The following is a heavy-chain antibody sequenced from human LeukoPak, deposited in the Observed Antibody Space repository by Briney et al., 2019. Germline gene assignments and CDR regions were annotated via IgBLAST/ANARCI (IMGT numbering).Heavy chain of an antibody. J-gene: IGHJ4*02. CDR3: AKEYGYTYGEFDY. D-gene: IGHD5-18*01. CDR2: LSGSGGST. V-gene: IGHV3-23*01. Sequence: GGSLRLSCAASGFTFSSYGMSWGRQAPGEGLEWVSTLSGSGGSTYYADSVKGRFTISRDNSKNTLYLQMNSLRAEDTAVYYCAKEYGYTYGEFDYWGQGTLVTVSS. CDR1: GFTFSSYG.